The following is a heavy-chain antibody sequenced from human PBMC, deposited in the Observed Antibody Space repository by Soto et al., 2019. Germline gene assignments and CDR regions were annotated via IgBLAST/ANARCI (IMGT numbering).Heavy chain of an antibody. D-gene: IGHD6-6*01. CDR1: GLTSSTYT. Sequence: PRGSLRLSWAASGLTSSTYTTNWGRQPPGRGLEWVSSLGTSSSYIYYADAVKGRCTISRDNAKNALFPQMNSLGADYTVLYYCAKHDRSSAAAWFSPWVRGTRVT. V-gene: IGHV3-21*01. J-gene: IGHJ5*02. CDR3: AKHDRSSAAAWFSP. CDR2: LGTSSSYI.